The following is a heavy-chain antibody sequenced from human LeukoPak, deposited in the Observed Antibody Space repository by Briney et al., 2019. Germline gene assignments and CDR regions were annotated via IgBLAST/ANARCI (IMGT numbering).Heavy chain of an antibody. J-gene: IGHJ4*02. CDR3: ARARGTVAIDY. D-gene: IGHD5-12*01. CDR1: GETFSGYY. CDR2: INHSGTT. V-gene: IGHV4-34*10. Sequence: SETLSLTCAVYGETFSGYYWTWIRQPPGKGLEWIGEINHSGTTNYNPSLKSRITMSADTSKNQFSLKMRSVTAADTAVYYCARARGTVAIDYWGQGTLVTVSS.